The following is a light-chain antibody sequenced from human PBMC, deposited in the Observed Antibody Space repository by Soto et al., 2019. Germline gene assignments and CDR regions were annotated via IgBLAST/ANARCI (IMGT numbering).Light chain of an antibody. CDR1: HDIARW. V-gene: IGKV1-12*01. CDR3: QQVKGFPLT. J-gene: IGKJ4*01. Sequence: DIHMTQSPSSVSASVGDIVTITCRASHDIARWLAWYQQQPGKAPRILIYADSSLQSGVPTRLSGSGSGTDFDLTITKLQPEDSAVYYCQQVKGFPLTCGGGTKVDIK. CDR2: ADS.